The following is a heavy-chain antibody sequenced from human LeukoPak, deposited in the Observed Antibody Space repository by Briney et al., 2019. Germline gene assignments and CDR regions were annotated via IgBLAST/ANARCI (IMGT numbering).Heavy chain of an antibody. CDR3: ARDLWQQRPDI. CDR1: GRTFSSYA. CDR2: VIPIFGIT. V-gene: IGHV1-69*10. Sequence: SVKVSCKASGRTFSSYAMSWVRPAPRQGLEWMGRVIPIFGITNYAQKFQGRVTIIADKSTSTTYMELSSLRSDDTAVYYCARDLWQQRPDIWGQGTKGSVSS. J-gene: IGHJ3*02. D-gene: IGHD6-25*01.